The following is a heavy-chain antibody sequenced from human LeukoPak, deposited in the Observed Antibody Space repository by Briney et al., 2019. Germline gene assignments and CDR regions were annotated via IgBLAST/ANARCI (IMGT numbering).Heavy chain of an antibody. Sequence: GGSLGLSCAASGFTVSSSFMSWVRQAPGKGLEWVSYISSYGSTIYYADSVKGRFTISRDNAKNSLYLQMNSLRAEDTAVYYCASRGYSSPYDYWGQGTLVTVSS. CDR1: GFTVSSSF. D-gene: IGHD5-18*01. CDR2: ISSYGSTI. J-gene: IGHJ4*02. V-gene: IGHV3-48*04. CDR3: ASRGYSSPYDY.